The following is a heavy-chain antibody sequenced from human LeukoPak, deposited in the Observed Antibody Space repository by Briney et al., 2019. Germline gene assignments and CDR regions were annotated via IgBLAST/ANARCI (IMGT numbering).Heavy chain of an antibody. CDR1: GYTFTGYY. CDR3: ARTPRNGYIEGY. V-gene: IGHV1-2*02. J-gene: IGHJ4*02. CDR2: INPNSGGT. Sequence: ASVKVSCKASGYTFTGYYMHWVRQAPGQGLEWMGWINPNSGGTNYAQKFQGRVTMTRDTSISAAYMELSRLRSDDTAVYYCARTPRNGYIEGYWGQGTLVTVSS. D-gene: IGHD5-24*01.